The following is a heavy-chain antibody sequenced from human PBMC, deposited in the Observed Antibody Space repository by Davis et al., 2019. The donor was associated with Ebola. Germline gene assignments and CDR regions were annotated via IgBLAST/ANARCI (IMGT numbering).Heavy chain of an antibody. J-gene: IGHJ5*02. V-gene: IGHV1-8*03. CDR3: ARGLRDGFWSGYHFLIASNWFDP. CDR1: GYTFTSYD. CDR2: MNPNSGNT. Sequence: ASVKVSCKASGYTFTSYDINWVRQATGQGLEWMGWMNPNSGNTGYAQKFQGRVTITRNTSISTAYMELSSLRSEDTAVYYCARGLRDGFWSGYHFLIASNWFDPWGQGTLVTVSS. D-gene: IGHD3-3*01.